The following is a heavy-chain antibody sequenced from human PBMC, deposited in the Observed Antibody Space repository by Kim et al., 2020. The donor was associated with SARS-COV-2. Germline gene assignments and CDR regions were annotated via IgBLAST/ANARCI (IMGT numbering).Heavy chain of an antibody. V-gene: IGHV3-7*01. CDR3: ARDYYDSKGDGFDI. CDR2: VKEDGSDK. J-gene: IGHJ3*02. CDR1: GLTFSDYW. Sequence: GGSLRLSCAASGLTFSDYWMSWVRQAPGKGPEWVANVKEDGSDKNYLDSVKGRFTISRDNAKNSLYLQMNSLRAEDTAVYYCARDYYDSKGDGFDIWGQGTRVTVSS. D-gene: IGHD3-22*01.